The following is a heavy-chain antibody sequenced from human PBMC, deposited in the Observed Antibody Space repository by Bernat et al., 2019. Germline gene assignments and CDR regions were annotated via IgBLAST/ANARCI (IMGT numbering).Heavy chain of an antibody. D-gene: IGHD3-22*01. V-gene: IGHV1-69*01. CDR3: ARGSFIRDYYDSSGRSDAFDI. Sequence: QVQLVQSGAEVKKPGSSVKVSCKASGGTFSSYAISWVRRAPGQGLEWMGGIIPIFGTANYAQKFQGRVTITADESTSTAYMELSSLRSEDTAVYYCARGSFIRDYYDSSGRSDAFDIWGQGTMVTVSS. J-gene: IGHJ3*02. CDR1: GGTFSSYA. CDR2: IIPIFGTA.